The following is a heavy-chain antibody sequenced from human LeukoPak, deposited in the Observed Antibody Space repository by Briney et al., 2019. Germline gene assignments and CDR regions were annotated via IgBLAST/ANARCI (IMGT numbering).Heavy chain of an antibody. CDR3: ARDAFTVGATGENWFDP. Sequence: ASVKVSCKASGYTFTGYYLHWVRQAPGQGLEWMGRINPNSGAARCAQMFQGRVILTRDTSLSTVYMELSRLGSDDTAIYYCARDAFTVGATGENWFDPWGQGTLVTASS. V-gene: IGHV1-2*06. CDR2: INPNSGAA. CDR1: GYTFTGYY. D-gene: IGHD1-26*01. J-gene: IGHJ5*02.